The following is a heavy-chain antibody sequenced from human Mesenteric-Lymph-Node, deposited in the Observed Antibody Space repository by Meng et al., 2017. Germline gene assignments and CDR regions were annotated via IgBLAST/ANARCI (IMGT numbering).Heavy chain of an antibody. CDR1: GGSISSGDYY. CDR3: ARGGGNSWYIDY. J-gene: IGHJ4*02. D-gene: IGHD6-13*01. CDR2: IYYSGST. Sequence: QVQLQESGPGLVKHSQTLSLICTVSGGSISSGDYYWSWIRQPPGKGLEWIGYIYYSGSTYYNPSLKSRVTISVDTSKNQFSLKLSSVTAADTAVYYCARGGGNSWYIDYWGQGTLVTVSS. V-gene: IGHV4-30-4*01.